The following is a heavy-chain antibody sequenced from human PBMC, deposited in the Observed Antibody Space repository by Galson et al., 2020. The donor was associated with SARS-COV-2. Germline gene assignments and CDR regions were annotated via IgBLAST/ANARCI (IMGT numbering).Heavy chain of an antibody. D-gene: IGHD6-13*01. V-gene: IGHV6-1*01. CDR3: AGRVAGAGSLHI. CDR2: TYYRSQWST. CDR1: GDSVSSNSAA. Sequence: SQTLSLTCAISGDSVSSNSAAWNWIRQSPSRGLAWLGRTYYRSQWSTDYAVSVKSRITINPDTSKNQFSLQLNSVTPEDTAIYYCAGRVAGAGSLHIWGQGTIVIVSS. J-gene: IGHJ3*02.